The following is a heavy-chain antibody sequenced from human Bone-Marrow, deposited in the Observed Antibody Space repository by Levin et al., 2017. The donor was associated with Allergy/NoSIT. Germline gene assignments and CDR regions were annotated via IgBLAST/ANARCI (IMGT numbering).Heavy chain of an antibody. D-gene: IGHD6-13*01. CDR1: GFTFSSYG. V-gene: IGHV3-33*01. Sequence: GESLKISCAASGFTFSSYGMHWVRQAPGKGLEWVAVIWYDGSNKYYADSVKGRFTISRDNSKNTLYLQMNSLRAEDTAVYYCAPDLAAGTDNWFDPWGQGTLVTVSS. CDR3: APDLAAGTDNWFDP. J-gene: IGHJ5*02. CDR2: IWYDGSNK.